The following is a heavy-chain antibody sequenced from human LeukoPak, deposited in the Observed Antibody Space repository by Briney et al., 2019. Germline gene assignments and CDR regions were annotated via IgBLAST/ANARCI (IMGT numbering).Heavy chain of an antibody. CDR2: SSSSGSTI. J-gene: IGHJ6*04. CDR1: GFTFSSYE. V-gene: IGHV3-48*03. D-gene: IGHD3-10*02. Sequence: PGGSLRLSCTASGFTFSSYEMNWVRQAPGKGLEWVSYSSSSGSTIYCADSVKGRFTISRDNAKNSLYLQMNSLRAEDTAVYYCAELGITMIGGVWGKGTTVTISS. CDR3: AELGITMIGGV.